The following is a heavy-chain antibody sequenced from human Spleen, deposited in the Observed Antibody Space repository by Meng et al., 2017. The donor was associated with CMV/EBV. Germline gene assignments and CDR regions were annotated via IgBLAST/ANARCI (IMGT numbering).Heavy chain of an antibody. CDR3: ARGRQRVYDSSVYSPNWFDP. Sequence: FSGSHWSSVLQPPGKGLAWIGETNHSGRTNYNPSLKSRVTISVDTSTNQFSLKLSSVPAADTAVYYCARGRQRVYDSSVYSPNWFDPWGQGTLVTVSS. V-gene: IGHV4-34*01. J-gene: IGHJ5*02. CDR2: TNHSGRT. D-gene: IGHD3-22*01. CDR1: FSGSH.